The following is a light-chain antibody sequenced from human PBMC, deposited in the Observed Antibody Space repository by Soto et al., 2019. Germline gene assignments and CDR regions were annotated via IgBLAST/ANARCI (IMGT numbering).Light chain of an antibody. J-gene: IGKJ5*01. CDR3: QQRSNWPPIT. Sequence: EIVLTQSPAILSVSAGERATLSCRAVQSFSSSYLAWYQQKPGQAPRLLIFGASNRATGIPPRFSGSGSGTDFTLTISSLEPEDFAVYYCQQRSNWPPITFGQGTRLEIK. V-gene: IGKV3D-20*02. CDR2: GAS. CDR1: QSFSSSY.